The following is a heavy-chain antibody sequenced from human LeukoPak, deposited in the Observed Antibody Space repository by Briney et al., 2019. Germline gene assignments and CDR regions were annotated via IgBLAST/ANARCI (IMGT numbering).Heavy chain of an antibody. J-gene: IGHJ4*02. CDR2: ISWNSDTR. Sequence: PGGSLRLSCAVSGFTFDDYAMHWVRQVPGKGLEWVAGISWNSDTRGYVDSVKGRFTISRDNSKNTLYLQMNSLRAEDTAVYYCATRKVAAARNWGQGTLVTVSS. D-gene: IGHD6-13*01. V-gene: IGHV3-9*01. CDR1: GFTFDDYA. CDR3: ATRKVAAARN.